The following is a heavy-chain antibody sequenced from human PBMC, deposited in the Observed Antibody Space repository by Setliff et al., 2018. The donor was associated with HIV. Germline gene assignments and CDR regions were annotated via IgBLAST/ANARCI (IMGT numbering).Heavy chain of an antibody. CDR2: SNHSGST. CDR1: GGSFSDYY. J-gene: IGHJ5*02. CDR3: ARERSALLWKNWFDP. V-gene: IGHV4-34*01. Sequence: LSLTCAVYGGSFSDYYWSWIRQPPGKGLGWIGESNHSGSTNYNSSLKSRVTISVDTSKNQFSLKLNSVTAADTAVYYCARERSALLWKNWFDPWGQGTLVTVSS. D-gene: IGHD3-10*01.